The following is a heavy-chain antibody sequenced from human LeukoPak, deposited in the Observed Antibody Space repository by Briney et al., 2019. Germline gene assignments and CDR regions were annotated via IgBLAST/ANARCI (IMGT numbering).Heavy chain of an antibody. CDR1: GYAFTGYY. CDR3: VRDRPSYYDSSVYYRENFDF. V-gene: IGHV1-2*06. J-gene: IGHJ4*02. CDR2: INPNSGGT. Sequence: ASLKVSCEASGYAFTGYYLHWVRQAPGKGLEWMGRINPNSGGTNYAQKFQGRVTMTRDTSISTAYMELSRLRSDNTAVYYCVRDRPSYYDSSVYYRENFDFWGQGTLVTVSS. D-gene: IGHD3-22*01.